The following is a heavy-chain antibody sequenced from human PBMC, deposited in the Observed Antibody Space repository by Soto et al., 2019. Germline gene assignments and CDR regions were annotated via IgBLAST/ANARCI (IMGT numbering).Heavy chain of an antibody. Sequence: EVQLVESGGGLVQPGGSLRLSCADSGFSFSSYWMHWVRQGPGKGLVWVSRINTDGSSTNYADSVKGRFTISRDNAKNTVYLLMNSLRAEDTAVCYCARSPGGYYIDWGQGTMVTVSS. V-gene: IGHV3-74*01. CDR3: ARSPGGYYID. CDR1: GFSFSSYW. D-gene: IGHD3-9*01. J-gene: IGHJ3*01. CDR2: INTDGSST.